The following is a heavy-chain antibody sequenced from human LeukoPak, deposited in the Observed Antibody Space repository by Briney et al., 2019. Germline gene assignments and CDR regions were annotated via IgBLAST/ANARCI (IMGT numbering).Heavy chain of an antibody. CDR2: IYYSGST. J-gene: IGHJ4*02. V-gene: IGHV4-59*01. Sequence: SETLSVTCTVSGGSISSYYWSWIRQPPGKGLEWIGYIYYSGSTNYNPSLKSRVTISVDTSKNQFSLKLSSVTAADTAVYYCARLDYGDYVTVDYWGQGTLVTVSS. CDR3: ARLDYGDYVTVDY. D-gene: IGHD4-17*01. CDR1: GGSISSYY.